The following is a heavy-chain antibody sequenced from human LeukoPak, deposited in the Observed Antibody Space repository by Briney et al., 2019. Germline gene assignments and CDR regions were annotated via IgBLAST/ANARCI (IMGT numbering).Heavy chain of an antibody. CDR1: GCSLSTSGVG. CDR3: AHSRRTYYYDSSGFDY. D-gene: IGHD3-22*01. J-gene: IGHJ4*02. V-gene: IGHV2-5*02. Sequence: SGPTLVKPTQTLTLTCTFSGCSLSTSGVGVGWIRQPPGKALEWLALIYWDDDKRYSPSLKSRLTITKDTSKNQVVLTMTNMYPVDTPTYYCAHSRRTYYYDSSGFDYGGQGTLVTVSS. CDR2: IYWDDDK.